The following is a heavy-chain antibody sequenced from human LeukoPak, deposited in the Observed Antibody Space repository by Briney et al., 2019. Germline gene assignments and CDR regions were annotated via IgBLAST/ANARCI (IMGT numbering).Heavy chain of an antibody. Sequence: SETLSLTCTVSVGSISSYYWSWIRQPPGKGLEWIGYIYYSGSTNYNPSLKSRVTITVYTSKNQFSLKLSSVTAADTAVYYCAREEDTLDAFDIWGQGTMVTVSS. CDR2: IYYSGST. CDR1: VGSISSYY. CDR3: AREEDTLDAFDI. D-gene: IGHD2-15*01. V-gene: IGHV4-59*01. J-gene: IGHJ3*02.